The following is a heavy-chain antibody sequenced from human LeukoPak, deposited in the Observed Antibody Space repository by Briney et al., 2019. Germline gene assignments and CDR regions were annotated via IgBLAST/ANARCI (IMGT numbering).Heavy chain of an antibody. D-gene: IGHD1-26*01. CDR1: GFTFSGYA. CDR3: AKGEKWELYFDY. CDR2: ISGSGGST. J-gene: IGHJ4*02. Sequence: GGSLRLSCAASGFTFSGYAMSWVRQAPGKGLEWVSAISGSGGSTYYADSVKGRFTISRDNSKNTLYLQMNSLRAEDTAVYYCAKGEKWELYFDYWGQGTLVTVSS. V-gene: IGHV3-23*01.